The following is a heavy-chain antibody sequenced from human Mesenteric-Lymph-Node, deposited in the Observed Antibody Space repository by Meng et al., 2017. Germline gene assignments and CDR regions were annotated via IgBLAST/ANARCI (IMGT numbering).Heavy chain of an antibody. CDR1: GFTFSSYA. D-gene: IGHD3-10*01. CDR3: ARDPYGSGSYYGGRDYYYGMDV. Sequence: GESLKISCAASGFTFSSYAMSWVRQAPGKGLEWVSAISGSGGSTYYADSVKGRFTISRDNSKNTLYLQMNSLRAEDTAVYYCARDPYGSGSYYGGRDYYYGMDVWGQGTTVTVSS. V-gene: IGHV3-23*01. CDR2: ISGSGGST. J-gene: IGHJ6*02.